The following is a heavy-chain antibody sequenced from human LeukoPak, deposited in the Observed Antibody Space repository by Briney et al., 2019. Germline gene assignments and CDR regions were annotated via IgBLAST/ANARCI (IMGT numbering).Heavy chain of an antibody. D-gene: IGHD6-13*01. J-gene: IGHJ4*02. Sequence: GGSLRLSCAASGFTFSNAWMNWVRQAPGKGLEWVGRIKSKTDGGTTDYAAPVKGRFTISRDDSKNTLHLQMNSLKTEDTAVYYCTTDLSSSWYSVDYWGQGTLVTVSS. V-gene: IGHV3-15*07. CDR1: GFTFSNAW. CDR2: IKSKTDGGTT. CDR3: TTDLSSSWYSVDY.